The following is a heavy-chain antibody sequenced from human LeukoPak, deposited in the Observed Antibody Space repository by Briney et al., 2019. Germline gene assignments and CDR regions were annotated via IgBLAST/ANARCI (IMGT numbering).Heavy chain of an antibody. Sequence: ASVKVSCKASGYTFTGYYMHWVRQAPGQGLEWMGWISAYNGNTNYAQKLQGRVTMTTDTSTSTAYMELRSLRSDDTAVYYCARDWATQPATGLDYWGQGTLVTVSS. V-gene: IGHV1-18*04. CDR3: ARDWATQPATGLDY. J-gene: IGHJ4*02. CDR2: ISAYNGNT. CDR1: GYTFTGYY. D-gene: IGHD2-2*01.